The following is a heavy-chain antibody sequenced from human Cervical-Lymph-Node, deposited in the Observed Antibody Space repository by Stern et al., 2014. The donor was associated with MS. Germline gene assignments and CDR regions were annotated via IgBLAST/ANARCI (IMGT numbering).Heavy chain of an antibody. CDR2: ISSSGTTI. D-gene: IGHD2-21*01. CDR1: GFTFSAHY. J-gene: IGHJ6*02. V-gene: IGHV3-11*01. CDR3: ARFKIASYYYYYYGMDV. Sequence: DQLVESGGGLVKPGGSLRLSCAASGFTFSAHYMTWIRQAPGKGLEWVSFISSSGTTIYDADSVKGRFTISRDNAKNSLYLQMNGLRAEDTAIYYCARFKIASYYYYYYGMDVWGQGTTVTVSS.